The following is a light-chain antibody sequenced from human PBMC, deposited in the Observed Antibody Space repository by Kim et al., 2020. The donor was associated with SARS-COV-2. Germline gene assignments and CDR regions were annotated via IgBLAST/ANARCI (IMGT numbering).Light chain of an antibody. J-gene: IGKJ2*01. CDR1: QHLVHRDGNTY. CDR2: KIS. Sequence: QPASISCRSRQHLVHRDGNTYMSWLQQRPGQPPRLLIYKISNRCSGVPDRFSGSGAGTEFTLHISRVEAEDVGIYDCMQDTQLMYTFGQGTKLEI. V-gene: IGKV2-24*01. CDR3: MQDTQLMYT.